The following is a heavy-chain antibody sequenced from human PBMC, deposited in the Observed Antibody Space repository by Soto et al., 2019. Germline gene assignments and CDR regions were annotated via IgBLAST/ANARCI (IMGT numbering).Heavy chain of an antibody. D-gene: IGHD1-26*01. CDR3: ARHGEVRSGGSSPIYGMDV. CDR2: IYYSGTT. J-gene: IGHJ6*02. CDR1: GGSIRSYY. Sequence: PSETLSLTCTVSGGSIRSYYWSWIRQPPGKGLEWIGYIYYSGTTNYNPSLKSRVTISVDTSKNQFSLKVSSVTAADTAVYYCARHGEVRSGGSSPIYGMDVWGQGTTVTVSS. V-gene: IGHV4-59*08.